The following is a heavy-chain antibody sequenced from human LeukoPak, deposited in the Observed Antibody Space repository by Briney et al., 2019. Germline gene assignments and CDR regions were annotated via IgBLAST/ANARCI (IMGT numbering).Heavy chain of an antibody. CDR1: GFTFSSYG. CDR2: ISYDGSNK. CDR3: AGYDFWSGSFDY. J-gene: IGHJ4*02. V-gene: IGHV3-30*03. Sequence: GRSLRLSCAASGFTFSSYGMHWVRQAPGKGLEWVAVISYDGSNKYYADSVKGRFTISRDNSKKMLYLQMNSLRGDDTAVYYCAGYDFWSGSFDYWGQGTLVTVSS. D-gene: IGHD3-3*01.